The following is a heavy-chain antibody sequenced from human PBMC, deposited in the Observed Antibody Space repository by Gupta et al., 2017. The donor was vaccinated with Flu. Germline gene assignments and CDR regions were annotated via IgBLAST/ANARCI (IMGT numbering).Heavy chain of an antibody. CDR1: GDTFSTYI. CDR3: ARVRGCGGDCYFFDV. V-gene: IGHV1-69*01. CDR2: IIATFPTA. J-gene: IGHJ4*02. D-gene: IGHD2-21*02. Sequence: HVQLVQSGAEVKKTGSSVKVSCKASGDTFSTYIISWVRQAPGQGLEWMGGIIATFPTANYAQRFQGRVTLTADVSTSTAYMEVSSLTSEDTAVYYCARVRGCGGDCYFFDVWGQGTLVTVSS.